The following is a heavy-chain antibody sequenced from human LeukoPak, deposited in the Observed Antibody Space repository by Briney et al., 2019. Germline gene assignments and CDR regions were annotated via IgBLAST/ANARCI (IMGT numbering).Heavy chain of an antibody. CDR3: ARHQDYGDYALDY. D-gene: IGHD4-17*01. CDR1: GGSISSYY. J-gene: IGHJ4*02. Sequence: SSETLSLTCTVSGGSISSYYWSWIRQPPGKGLEWIGYIHYSGSTNYNPSLKSRVTMSVDTSKNQFSLKLGSVTAADTAVYYCARHQDYGDYALDYWGQGTLVTVSS. CDR2: IHYSGST. V-gene: IGHV4-59*08.